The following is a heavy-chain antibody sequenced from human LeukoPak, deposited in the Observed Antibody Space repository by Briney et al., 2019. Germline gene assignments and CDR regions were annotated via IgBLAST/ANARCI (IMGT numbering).Heavy chain of an antibody. CDR2: IRYDGSNK. CDR3: AKLWDYDYVWGSYRPTSDY. V-gene: IGHV3-30*02. J-gene: IGHJ4*02. D-gene: IGHD3-16*02. CDR1: GFTFSSYG. Sequence: GGSLRLSCAASGFTFSSYGVHWVRQAPGKGLEWVAFIRYDGSNKYYADSVKGRFTISRDNSKNTLYLQMNSLRAEDTAVYYCAKLWDYDYVWGSYRPTSDYWGQGTLVTVSS.